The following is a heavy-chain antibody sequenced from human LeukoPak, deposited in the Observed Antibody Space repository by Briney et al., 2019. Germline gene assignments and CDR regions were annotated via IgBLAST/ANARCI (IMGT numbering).Heavy chain of an antibody. Sequence: GGSLRLPCAASGITFNNTWLSWVGQAPGKGLEWVGRIKSKTDGGTTEYAPPVKGRFTISRDDSENTLFLLMDSLKTEDTAVYYCTTTWSSVKGFDHWGQGTLVTVSS. CDR3: TTTWSSVKGFDH. J-gene: IGHJ4*02. CDR2: IKSKTDGGTT. D-gene: IGHD3-10*01. V-gene: IGHV3-15*01. CDR1: GITFNNTW.